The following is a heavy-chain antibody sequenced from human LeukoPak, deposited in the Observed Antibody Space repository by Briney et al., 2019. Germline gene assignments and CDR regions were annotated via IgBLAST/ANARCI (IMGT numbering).Heavy chain of an antibody. CDR2: INPGSGGT. Sequence: ASVKVSCTASGYTFTGYYIHWVRQAPGQGLEWMGRINPGSGGTNYARKFQGRVAMTRDTSISTAYMELSRLRSDDTAVYYCAREQGGSGTYGVDYWGQGTLVTVSS. CDR1: GYTFTGYY. D-gene: IGHD1-26*01. J-gene: IGHJ4*02. CDR3: AREQGGSGTYGVDY. V-gene: IGHV1-2*06.